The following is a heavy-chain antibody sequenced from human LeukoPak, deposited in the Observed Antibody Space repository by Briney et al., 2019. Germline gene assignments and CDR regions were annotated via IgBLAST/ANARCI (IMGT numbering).Heavy chain of an antibody. V-gene: IGHV3-66*04. Sequence: QPGGSLRLSCVDSGFTACILYFHWVRPTPGKGLEWVSVIYTGGATYYADSVKGRFTISRDDSKNMMYFQMNSLRVEDTAIYYCATRNLHSSSDILKWGQGTLVTVSS. D-gene: IGHD3-9*01. CDR2: IYTGGAT. J-gene: IGHJ4*02. CDR1: GFTACILY. CDR3: ATRNLHSSSDILK.